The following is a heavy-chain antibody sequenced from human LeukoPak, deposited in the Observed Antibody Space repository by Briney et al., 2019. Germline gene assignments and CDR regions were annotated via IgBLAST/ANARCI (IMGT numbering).Heavy chain of an antibody. V-gene: IGHV1-3*01. CDR1: GYIFTDYA. D-gene: IGHD2-15*01. CDR2: MNGGNGNT. J-gene: IGHJ6*03. CDR3: GRGRGTSGSNRDFYYYYYMDV. Sequence: ASVKVSCKASGYIFTDYAIHWLRQAPRQRPEWMGWMNGGNGNTKYSQKFQGRITLIRDTSAATAYMELSSLRHDDLAVYYCGRGRGTSGSNRDFYYYYYMDVWGKGTTVTVSS.